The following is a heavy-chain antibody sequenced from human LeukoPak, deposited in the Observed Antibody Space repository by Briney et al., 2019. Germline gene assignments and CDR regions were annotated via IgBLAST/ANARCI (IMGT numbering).Heavy chain of an antibody. J-gene: IGHJ4*02. Sequence: GGSLRLSCAASGFTFSSYAVSWVRQAPGKGLEWVSAISGSGGSTYYAGSVKGRFTISRDNSKNTLYLQMNSLRAEDTAVYYCAKDLGYCSSTSCFLDYWGQGTLVTVSS. CDR2: ISGSGGST. D-gene: IGHD2-2*01. V-gene: IGHV3-23*01. CDR1: GFTFSSYA. CDR3: AKDLGYCSSTSCFLDY.